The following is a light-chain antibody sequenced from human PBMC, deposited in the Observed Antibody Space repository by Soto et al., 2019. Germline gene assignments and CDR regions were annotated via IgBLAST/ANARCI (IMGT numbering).Light chain of an antibody. CDR1: QSLLHITGETF. CDR2: EVS. CDR3: LQSTQLPPT. J-gene: IGKJ5*01. V-gene: IGKV2D-29*02. Sequence: DAVMTQTPLSLSVAPGQPASISCKSSQSLLHITGETFLFCYLQKPGQSPQLLIYEVSTRVSGVPDRFSGSGSGTDFTLEISRVETDAVGIYYCLQSTQLPPTFGQGTRLEIK.